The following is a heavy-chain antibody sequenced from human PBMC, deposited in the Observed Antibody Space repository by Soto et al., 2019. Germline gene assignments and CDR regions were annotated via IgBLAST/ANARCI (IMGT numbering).Heavy chain of an antibody. CDR3: VKGRVVITGWFDR. D-gene: IGHD3-22*01. CDR1: GFTFSSYA. V-gene: IGHV3-64D*06. J-gene: IGHJ5*02. CDR2: ISSNGGST. Sequence: GGPLRLSCSASGFTFSSYAMHWVRQAPGKGLEYVSAISSNGGSTYYADSVKGRFTISRDNSKNTLYLQMSSLRAEDTAVYYCVKGRVVITGWFDRWGQLTLCTVCS.